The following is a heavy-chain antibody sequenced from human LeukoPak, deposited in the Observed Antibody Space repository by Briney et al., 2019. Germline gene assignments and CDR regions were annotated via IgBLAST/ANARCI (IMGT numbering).Heavy chain of an antibody. CDR3: ARQTGSGLFILP. CDR1: GVSISSSNSY. J-gene: IGHJ4*02. D-gene: IGHD3/OR15-3a*01. Sequence: PSETLSLTCTVSGVSISSSNSYWGWIRQPPGKGLEWIGSIYYTGNTHYNASLKSRVTISIDTSKNQISLRLTSVTATDTAIYYCARQTGSGLFILPGGQGTLVTVSS. CDR2: IYYTGNT. V-gene: IGHV4-39*01.